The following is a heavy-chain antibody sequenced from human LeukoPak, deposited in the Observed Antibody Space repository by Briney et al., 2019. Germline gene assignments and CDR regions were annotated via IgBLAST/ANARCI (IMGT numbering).Heavy chain of an antibody. V-gene: IGHV3-21*01. CDR2: IRSSGTDI. CDR1: GFTFRSYT. J-gene: IGHJ4*02. Sequence: PGGSLRHLCAASGFTFRSYTMNWVRQAPEKGLEWVSSIRSSGTDIYYADSVRGRFTISRDNAKNSLYLQMDSLTIEDTAVDYCARGVPASVAGSVDLWGQATLVTVSS. CDR3: ARGVPASVAGSVDL. D-gene: IGHD6-19*01.